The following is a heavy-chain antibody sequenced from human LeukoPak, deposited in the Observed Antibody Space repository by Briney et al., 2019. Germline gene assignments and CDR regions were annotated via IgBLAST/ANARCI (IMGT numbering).Heavy chain of an antibody. CDR2: IYHSGST. Sequence: SETLSLTCTVSSYSISSGYYWGWIRQPPGKGLEWIGSIYHSGSTYYNPSLKSRVTISVDTSKNQFSLKLSSVTAADTAVYYCARDRYCSGGSCYWFDPWGQGTLVTVSS. D-gene: IGHD2-15*01. CDR1: SYSISSGYY. V-gene: IGHV4-38-2*02. J-gene: IGHJ5*02. CDR3: ARDRYCSGGSCYWFDP.